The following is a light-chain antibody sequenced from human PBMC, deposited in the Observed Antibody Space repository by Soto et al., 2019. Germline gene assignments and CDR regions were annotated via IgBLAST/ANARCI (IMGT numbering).Light chain of an antibody. CDR3: QQRSNWPPWT. Sequence: EIVLTQSPATLSLSPGERATLSCRASQSVSSYLAWYKQKPGQAPRLLIYDASNRATGIPARFSGSGSGTDFTLTISSLEPEDFAVYYCQQRSNWPPWTF. J-gene: IGKJ1*01. CDR2: DAS. V-gene: IGKV3-11*01. CDR1: QSVSSY.